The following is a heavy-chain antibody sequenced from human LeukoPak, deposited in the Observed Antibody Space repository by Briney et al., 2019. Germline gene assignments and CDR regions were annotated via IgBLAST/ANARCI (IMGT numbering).Heavy chain of an antibody. CDR2: ISSGGSTT. Sequence: QPGGSLRLSCAASGFTFSNYAMSWVRQAPGKGLEWASIISSGGSTTYYADSVKGRLTISRDNSKNTLYLQMNSLRAEDTAVYYCAKASSGSYANYFDYWGQGTLVTVSS. CDR3: AKASSGSYANYFDY. V-gene: IGHV3-23*01. CDR1: GFTFSNYA. J-gene: IGHJ4*02. D-gene: IGHD1-26*01.